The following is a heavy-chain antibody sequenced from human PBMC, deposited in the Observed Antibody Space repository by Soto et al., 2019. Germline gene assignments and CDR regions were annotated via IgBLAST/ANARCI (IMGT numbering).Heavy chain of an antibody. CDR3: ARDPGLRNGMSA. CDR1: GFNVNSDY. CDR2: IYSDGST. J-gene: IGHJ6*02. V-gene: IGHV3-66*01. Sequence: EVQVVESGGDLVQPGGSLRLSCAASGFNVNSDYMNWVRQAPGKGLEWVSVIYSDGSTYYADSVKGRFSISRDNSKNMLNLEMSSLRAEDTAVYYCARDPGLRNGMSAWGQGTTVTGSS.